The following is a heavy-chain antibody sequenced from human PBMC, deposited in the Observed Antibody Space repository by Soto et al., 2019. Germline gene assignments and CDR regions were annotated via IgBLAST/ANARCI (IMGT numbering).Heavy chain of an antibody. CDR1: GSTFTSSA. V-gene: IGHV1-3*01. D-gene: IGHD2-15*01. CDR3: ASGVAGHLSGGYYGMDF. Sequence: ASVKVSCKASGSTFTSSAMHWVRQAPGQRLEWMGWINAGNGNTKYSQKFKGRVTITRDTSASTAYMELSRLRSEDTPVYYCASGVAGHLSGGYYGMDFWGQGTTVTVSS. CDR2: INAGNGNT. J-gene: IGHJ6*02.